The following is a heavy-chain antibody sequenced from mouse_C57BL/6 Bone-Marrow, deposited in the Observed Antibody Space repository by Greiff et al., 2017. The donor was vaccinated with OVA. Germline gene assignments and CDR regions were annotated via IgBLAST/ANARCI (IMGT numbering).Heavy chain of an antibody. CDR2: INPSNGGT. V-gene: IGHV1-53*01. Sequence: QVQLQQPGTELVKPGASVKLSCKASGYTFTSYWLHWVKQRPGQGLEWIGNINPSNGGTNYNEKFKSKATLTVDKSSSTSYMQLRSLTSEDSAVYYCARGDFTTDWGDFDYWGQGTTLTVSS. CDR3: ARGDFTTDWGDFDY. CDR1: GYTFTSYW. D-gene: IGHD1-1*01. J-gene: IGHJ2*01.